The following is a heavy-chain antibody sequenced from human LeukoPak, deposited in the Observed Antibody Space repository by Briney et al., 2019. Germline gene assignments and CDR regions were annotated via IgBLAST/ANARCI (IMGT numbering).Heavy chain of an antibody. D-gene: IGHD5-18*01. CDR3: ASQDSYGYGTHFDP. Sequence: PSQTLSLTCTVSDGSISSGGYYWSWIRQHPGKGLEWIGYIYYSGSTYYNPSLKSRITISVDTSKNQFSLKLSSVTAADTAVYYCASQDSYGYGTHFDPWGQGTLVTVSS. V-gene: IGHV4-31*03. CDR2: IYYSGST. J-gene: IGHJ5*02. CDR1: DGSISSGGYY.